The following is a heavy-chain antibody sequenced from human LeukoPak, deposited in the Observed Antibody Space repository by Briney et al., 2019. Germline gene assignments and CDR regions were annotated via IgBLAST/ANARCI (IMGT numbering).Heavy chain of an antibody. V-gene: IGHV1-2*02. CDR2: INPNSGDT. CDR3: ARANFLYCSSTTCLFDY. J-gene: IGHJ4*02. D-gene: IGHD2-2*01. Sequence: ASVKVSCTASGYTFTDYYLHWVRQAPGQGFEWMGWINPNSGDTNYAQNFQGRVTMTRDTSISTAHMEMSRLRSDDPAVYYCARANFLYCSSTTCLFDYWGQGTLVTVSS. CDR1: GYTFTDYY.